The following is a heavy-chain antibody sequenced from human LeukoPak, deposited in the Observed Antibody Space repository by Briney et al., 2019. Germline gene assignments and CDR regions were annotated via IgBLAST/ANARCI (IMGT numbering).Heavy chain of an antibody. CDR1: GFTFSSYD. CDR3: ARDYGGSGAFDI. J-gene: IGHJ3*02. Sequence: GRSLRLSCAASGFTFSSYDMHWVRQATGKGLEWVSAIGTAGDTYYPGSVKGRFTISRENAKNSLYLQMNSLRAGDTAVYYCARDYGGSGAFDIWGQGTMVTVSS. V-gene: IGHV3-13*01. D-gene: IGHD3-10*01. CDR2: IGTAGDT.